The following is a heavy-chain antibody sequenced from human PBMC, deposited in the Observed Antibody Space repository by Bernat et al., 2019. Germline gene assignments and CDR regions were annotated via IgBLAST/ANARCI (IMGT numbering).Heavy chain of an antibody. D-gene: IGHD5-18*01. J-gene: IGHJ4*02. CDR2: IIPILGIA. Sequence: QVQLVRSGAEVKKPGSSVKVSCKASGGTFSSYTISWVRQAPGQGLEWMGRIIPILGIANYAQKFQGRVTITADKSTSTAYMELSSLRSEDTAVYYCAILDTAMVKGFDYWGQGTLVTVSS. V-gene: IGHV1-69*02. CDR3: AILDTAMVKGFDY. CDR1: GGTFSSYT.